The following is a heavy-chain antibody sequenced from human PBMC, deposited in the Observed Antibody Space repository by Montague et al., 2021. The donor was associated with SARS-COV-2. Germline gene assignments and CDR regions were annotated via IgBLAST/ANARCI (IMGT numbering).Heavy chain of an antibody. J-gene: IGHJ4*02. CDR1: GFSLISDGVG. D-gene: IGHD7-27*01. CDR2: IFWNDDK. CDR3: AHSLLFSSLGDVGS. V-gene: IGHV2-5*01. Sequence: PALVKPTETLTLTCKFSGFSLISDGVGVGWIRHPPGKDLEWLALIFWNDDKRYNSSLKNRLTVTKDTSKNQVVLTMTNMDPLDTGTYYCAHSLLFSSLGDVGSWGQGTLVTVAS.